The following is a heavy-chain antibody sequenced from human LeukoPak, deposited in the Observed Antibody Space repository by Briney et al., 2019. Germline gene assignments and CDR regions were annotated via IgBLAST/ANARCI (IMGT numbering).Heavy chain of an antibody. D-gene: IGHD6-6*01. J-gene: IGHJ3*02. CDR2: ISSSSSTI. CDR3: AREWIAARPELWRAFDI. V-gene: IGHV3-48*01. Sequence: SGGSLRLSCAASGFTFSSYSMNWVRQAPGKGLEWVSYISSSSSTIYYADSVKGRFTISRDNAKNSLYLQMNSLRAEDTAVYYCAREWIAARPELWRAFDIWGQGTMVTVSS. CDR1: GFTFSSYS.